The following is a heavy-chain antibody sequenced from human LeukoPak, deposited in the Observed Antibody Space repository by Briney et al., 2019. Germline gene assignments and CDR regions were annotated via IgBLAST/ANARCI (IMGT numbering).Heavy chain of an antibody. D-gene: IGHD3-10*01. Sequence: PGRSLRLSCAASGFTFSSYGMHWVRQAPGKGLEWVAVIWYDGSNKYYEDSVKGRFTISRDNSKNTLYLQMNSLRAEDTAVYYCGGDRSEGSGSYVKDYWGQGTLVTVSS. CDR1: GFTFSSYG. CDR2: IWYDGSNK. V-gene: IGHV3-33*01. CDR3: GGDRSEGSGSYVKDY. J-gene: IGHJ4*02.